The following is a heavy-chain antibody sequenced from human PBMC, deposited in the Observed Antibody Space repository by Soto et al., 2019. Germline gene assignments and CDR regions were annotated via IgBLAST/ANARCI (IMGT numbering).Heavy chain of an antibody. J-gene: IGHJ3*02. CDR2: ISGSGGTT. CDR3: AKTANGWFSAFDI. V-gene: IGHV3-23*01. CDR1: GFTFSSYA. Sequence: PGGSQRLSCAASGFTFSSYAMSWVRQAPGKGLEWVSAISGSGGTTYYADSVKGRFTFSRDNSKNTLYLQMNSLRAEDTAVYYCAKTANGWFSAFDIWGQGTMVTVSS. D-gene: IGHD6-19*01.